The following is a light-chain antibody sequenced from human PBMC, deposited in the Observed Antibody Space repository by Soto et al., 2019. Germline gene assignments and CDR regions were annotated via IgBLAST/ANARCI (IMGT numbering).Light chain of an antibody. J-gene: IGLJ2*01. CDR2: DVS. V-gene: IGLV2-14*03. CDR3: SSYTSGSSRV. Sequence: QSALTQPASVSGSPGQSITISCTGTSSDVGGYNYVSWYQHHPGKAPKLMIYDVSNRPSGVSSRFSGSKSGNTASLTISGLQAEDEADYYCSSYTSGSSRVFGGGTKLTV. CDR1: SSDVGGYNY.